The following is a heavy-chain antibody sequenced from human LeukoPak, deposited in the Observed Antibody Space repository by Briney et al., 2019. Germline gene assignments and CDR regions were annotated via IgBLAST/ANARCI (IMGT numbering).Heavy chain of an antibody. D-gene: IGHD7-27*01. CDR3: AALAGVQGLAYDPRDYFDS. J-gene: IGHJ4*02. V-gene: IGHV1-58*01. CDR2: IVLGSGNT. CDR1: GFTFTSSA. Sequence: TSVKVSFKASGFTFTSSAVQWVRQARGQRLEWIGWIVLGSGNTNYAQQFQERVTITRDLSTSSTYLELSSLRSEDTAVYYCAALAGVQGLAYDPRDYFDSWGQGTLVTVSS.